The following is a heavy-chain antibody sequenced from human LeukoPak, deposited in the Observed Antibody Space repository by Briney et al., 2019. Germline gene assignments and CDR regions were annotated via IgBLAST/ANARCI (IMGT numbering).Heavy chain of an antibody. V-gene: IGHV1-46*01. Sequence: GSVKVSCKTSGYTFTGHYVHWVRQAPGHGLEWMAMINPGDGGTIFAHRFQARVTVSQDTSTSTVYMEMNDLKSDDTAMYYCARGVGHWFDPWGQGTLVTVSS. CDR1: GYTFTGHY. J-gene: IGHJ5*02. CDR2: INPGDGGT. CDR3: ARGVGHWFDP.